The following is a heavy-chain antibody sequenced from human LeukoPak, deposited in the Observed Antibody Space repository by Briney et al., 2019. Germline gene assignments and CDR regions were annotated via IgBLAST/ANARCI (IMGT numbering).Heavy chain of an antibody. V-gene: IGHV3-7*01. CDR2: IKQDGSEK. Sequence: GGSLRLSCAASGFTFSSYWMSWVRQAPGKGLEWVANIKQDGSEKYYVDSVKGRFTISRDNAKNSLYLRMNSLRAEDTAVYYCARGGAVGATKVLDYWGQGTLVTVSS. J-gene: IGHJ4*02. D-gene: IGHD1-26*01. CDR1: GFTFSSYW. CDR3: ARGGAVGATKVLDY.